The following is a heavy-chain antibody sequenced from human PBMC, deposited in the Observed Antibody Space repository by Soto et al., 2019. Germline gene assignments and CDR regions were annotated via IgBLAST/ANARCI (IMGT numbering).Heavy chain of an antibody. CDR1: GFSFSDFP. J-gene: IGHJ4*02. CDR3: VRDLGFWNTL. Sequence: DVQLVESGGGLVQPGGSLRLSCAASGFSFSDFPMSWGRQTSGRGLEWVATIDKNGSGKYYVDSVRGRFTISRDNAESSLSLQMTSLTAEDTALYYCVRDLGFWNTLWGQGTLVTVSS. CDR2: IDKNGSGK. V-gene: IGHV3-7*01. D-gene: IGHD3-3*01.